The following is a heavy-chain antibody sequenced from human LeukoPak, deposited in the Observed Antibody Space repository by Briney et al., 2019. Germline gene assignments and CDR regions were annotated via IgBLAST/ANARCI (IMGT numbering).Heavy chain of an antibody. Sequence: SETLSLTCAAYGESMIGHYWTWIRQPPGKRLEWIGEIHHSGDTNSNPSLKNRVTMSIDMSKNQFSLKVKSVTAADTAVYYCVRATANGSGRAYDHWAQGNLVPVSS. V-gene: IGHV4-34*01. CDR3: VRATANGSGRAYDH. J-gene: IGHJ4*02. D-gene: IGHD3-10*01. CDR2: IHHSGDT. CDR1: GESMIGHY.